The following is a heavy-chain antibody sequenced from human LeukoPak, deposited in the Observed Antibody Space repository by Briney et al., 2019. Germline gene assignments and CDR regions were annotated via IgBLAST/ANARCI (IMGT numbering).Heavy chain of an antibody. CDR2: PDESGRP. V-gene: IGHV4-39*07. CDR1: GGSTRSGRHH. Sequence: SETLSLTCSVSGGSTRSGRHHWAWGRPPPGKGLGFIGSPDESGRPYYNAPLKSRVTISEDSSGKQFSLHLSSVTAADTAVYYCASGNTGYDRDSFDIWGQGTMATVSS. J-gene: IGHJ3*02. CDR3: ASGNTGYDRDSFDI. D-gene: IGHD5-12*01.